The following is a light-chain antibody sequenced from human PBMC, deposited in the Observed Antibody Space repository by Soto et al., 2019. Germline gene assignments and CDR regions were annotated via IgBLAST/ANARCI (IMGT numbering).Light chain of an antibody. CDR1: QSVRRN. J-gene: IGKJ3*01. V-gene: IGKV3-15*01. CDR3: QQYGSFT. Sequence: EIVMTQSPVTLSVSPGERATLSCRASQSVRRNLAWYQQKPGQAPRLLISGASTRATGIPARFSGSGSGTEFTLTISSLQSEDFAVYYCQQYGSFTFGPGTKVDIK. CDR2: GAS.